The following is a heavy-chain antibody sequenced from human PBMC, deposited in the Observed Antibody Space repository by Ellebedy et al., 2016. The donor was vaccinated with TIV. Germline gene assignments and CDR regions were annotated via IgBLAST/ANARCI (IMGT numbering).Heavy chain of an antibody. CDR1: GYTFTGYY. CDR2: INPNSGGT. D-gene: IGHD6-13*01. V-gene: IGHV1-2*04. Sequence: ASVKVSCXASGYTFTGYYMHWVRQAPGQGLEWMGWINPNSGGTNYAQKFQGWVTMTRDTSISTAYMELSRLRSDDTAVYYCSAEGLAAAGTGAFDIWGQGTMVTVSS. CDR3: SAEGLAAAGTGAFDI. J-gene: IGHJ3*02.